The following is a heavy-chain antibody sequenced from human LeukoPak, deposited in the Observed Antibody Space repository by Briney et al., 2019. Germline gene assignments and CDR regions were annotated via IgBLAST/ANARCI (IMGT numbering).Heavy chain of an antibody. D-gene: IGHD3-10*01. CDR1: GFTFSSYA. CDR3: ANGDTPGSYFDY. CDR2: ISGSGGST. J-gene: IGHJ4*02. V-gene: IGHV3-23*01. Sequence: GGSLRLSCAASGFTFSSYAMSWVRQAPGKGLEWVSAISGSGGSTYYADSVKGRFTISRDNSKNTLYLQMNSLRAEDTAVYYCANGDTPGSYFDYWGQGTLVTVSS.